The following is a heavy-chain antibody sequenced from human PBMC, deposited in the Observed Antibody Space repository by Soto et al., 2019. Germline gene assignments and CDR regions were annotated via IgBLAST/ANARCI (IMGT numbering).Heavy chain of an antibody. Sequence: PSETLSLTCTVSGGSISSSSYYWGWIRQPPGKGLEWIGSIYYSGSTYYNPSLRSRVTISVDTSKNQFSLKLSSVTAADTAVYYCAREDYDFWSGYYPGLPYNWFDPWGQGTRVTVSS. J-gene: IGHJ5*02. CDR3: AREDYDFWSGYYPGLPYNWFDP. CDR1: GGSISSSSYY. CDR2: IYYSGST. V-gene: IGHV4-39*02. D-gene: IGHD3-3*01.